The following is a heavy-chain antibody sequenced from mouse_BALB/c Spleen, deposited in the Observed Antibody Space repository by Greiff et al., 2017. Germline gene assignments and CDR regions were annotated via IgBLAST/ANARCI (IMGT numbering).Heavy chain of an antibody. CDR1: GYTFTSYW. D-gene: IGHD1-1*01. CDR3: ARSYYGSPWYFDV. CDR2: INPSTGYT. Sequence: VKLQESGAKLAKPGASVKMSCKASGYTFTSYWMHWVKQRPGQGLEWIGYINPSTGYTEYNQKFKDKATLTADKSSSTAYMQLSSLTSEDSAVYYCARSYYGSPWYFDVWGAGTTVTVSS. V-gene: IGHV1-7*01. J-gene: IGHJ1*01.